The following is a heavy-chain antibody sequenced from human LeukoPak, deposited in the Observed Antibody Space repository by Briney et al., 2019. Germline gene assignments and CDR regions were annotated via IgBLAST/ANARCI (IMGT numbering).Heavy chain of an antibody. CDR1: GFTFTDYY. CDR2: ISPSGTVI. D-gene: IGHD3-10*01. J-gene: IGHJ4*02. Sequence: GGSLRLSCSASGFTFTDYYMSRIRQAPGKGLEWASYISPSGTVIYYGDSVKGRFTISRDNAKKSLYLQMNSLRAEDTAVYYCARDYNCWGQGTLVTVSS. V-gene: IGHV3-11*01. CDR3: ARDYNC.